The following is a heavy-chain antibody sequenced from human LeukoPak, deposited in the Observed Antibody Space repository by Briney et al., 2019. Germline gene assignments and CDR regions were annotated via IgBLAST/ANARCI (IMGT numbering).Heavy chain of an antibody. J-gene: IGHJ4*02. V-gene: IGHV1-46*01. D-gene: IGHD1-26*01. CDR3: ARGRSGVGLDY. Sequence: ASVKVSCKASGYTFTSYYMHWVRQAPGQGLEWMGIINPSGGSTSYAQKFQGRVTMTRDTSISTAYMELSRLRSDDTAVYYCARGRSGVGLDYWGQGTLVTVSS. CDR1: GYTFTSYY. CDR2: INPSGGST.